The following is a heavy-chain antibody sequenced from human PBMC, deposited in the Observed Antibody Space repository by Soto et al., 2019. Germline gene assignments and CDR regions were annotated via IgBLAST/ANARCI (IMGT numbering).Heavy chain of an antibody. CDR2: ISNSGSTI. CDR3: ARDLDSSSWGPNWFDP. D-gene: IGHD6-13*01. Sequence: PGGSLRLSCAASGFTFSTSEMNWVRQAPGKGLEWVSYISNSGSTIYYADSVKGRFTISRDNAKNSLYLQMSRLRAEDTAVYYCARDLDSSSWGPNWFDPWGQGTLVTVSS. V-gene: IGHV3-48*03. J-gene: IGHJ5*02. CDR1: GFTFSTSE.